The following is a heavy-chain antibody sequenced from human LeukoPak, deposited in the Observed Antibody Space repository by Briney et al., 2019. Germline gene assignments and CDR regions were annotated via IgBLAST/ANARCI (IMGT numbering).Heavy chain of an antibody. CDR3: AIYNWNNQREIDY. CDR1: GFTFSGHW. V-gene: IGHV3-7*01. D-gene: IGHD1/OR15-1a*01. Sequence: PGGSLRLSCAASGFTFSGHWMSWVRQAPGKGLEWVANIKHDGGETYYLDSMRGRFTISRDNTKNSLYLQMNSLRAEDTAVYHCAIYNWNNQREIDYWGQGTLVTVSS. J-gene: IGHJ4*02. CDR2: IKHDGGET.